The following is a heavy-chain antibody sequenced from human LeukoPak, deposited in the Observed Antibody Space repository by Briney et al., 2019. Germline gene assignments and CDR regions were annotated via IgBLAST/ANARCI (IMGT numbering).Heavy chain of an antibody. CDR3: ARERLAVHNGMDV. CDR2: ISYDGSNK. V-gene: IGHV3-30-3*01. CDR1: GFTFSSYA. D-gene: IGHD6-19*01. J-gene: IGHJ6*02. Sequence: GGSLRLSCVASGFTFSSYAMHWVRQAPGKGLEWVAVISYDGSNKYYADSVKGRFTISRDNSKNTLYLQMNSLRAEDTAVYYCARERLAVHNGMDVWGQGTTVTVSS.